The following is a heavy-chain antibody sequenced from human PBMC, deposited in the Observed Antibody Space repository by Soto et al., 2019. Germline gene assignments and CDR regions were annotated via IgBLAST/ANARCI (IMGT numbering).Heavy chain of an antibody. J-gene: IGHJ4*02. Sequence: PSETLSLTCPVADGAMSSYYWSWIRQPPGKGLEWIGYIYYSGSTNYNPSLKSRVTISVDTPKNQFSLKLSSVTAADTAVYYCAKNWNWGSLVHWGQGTLVTVSS. CDR1: DGAMSSYY. V-gene: IGHV4-59*08. CDR3: AKNWNWGSLVH. D-gene: IGHD7-27*01. CDR2: IYYSGST.